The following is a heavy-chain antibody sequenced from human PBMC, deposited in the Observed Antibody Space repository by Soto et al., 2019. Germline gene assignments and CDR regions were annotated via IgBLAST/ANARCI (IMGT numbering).Heavy chain of an antibody. J-gene: IGHJ4*02. Sequence: EVQLVESGGGLVKPGGSLRLSCAASGFTFTNYSMNWVRQAPGKGLEWVSSISSTTNYIYYADSMKGRFTVSRDNAKNSVYLDMNSLSAEDTAVYYCARESEDLTSNFDYWGQGTLVSVSS. CDR3: ARESEDLTSNFDY. CDR1: GFTFTNYS. CDR2: ISSTTNYI. V-gene: IGHV3-21*01.